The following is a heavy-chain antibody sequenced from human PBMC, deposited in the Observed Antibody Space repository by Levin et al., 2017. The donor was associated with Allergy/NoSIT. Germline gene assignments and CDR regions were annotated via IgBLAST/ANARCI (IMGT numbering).Heavy chain of an antibody. J-gene: IGHJ4*02. CDR2: INPSGGGT. Sequence: ASVKVSCKASGYSFTTYYMHWVRQAPGQGLEWMGMINPSGGGTNYAQKFQGRFTMTRDTSTSTAYMDLSSLRSEDTAVYYCCRGGGYRKLYRLDNWGQGTLVTVSS. CDR1: GYSFTTYY. V-gene: IGHV1-46*03. D-gene: IGHD2-8*01. CDR3: CRGGGYRKLYRLDN.